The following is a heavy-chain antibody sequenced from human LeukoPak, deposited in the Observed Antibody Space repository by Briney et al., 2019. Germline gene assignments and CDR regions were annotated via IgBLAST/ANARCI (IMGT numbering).Heavy chain of an antibody. J-gene: IGHJ5*02. Sequence: SVKVSCKASGDTFSSYSFSWVRQAPGQGLEWMGGIIPVFGTPRYAQKFQGRATITTDESTSTAYMEVTSLRSDDTAVYYCARDRRPQLNNYFDRWGQGTLVTVSS. CDR1: GDTFSSYS. CDR3: ARDRRPQLNNYFDR. CDR2: IIPVFGTP. V-gene: IGHV1-69*05.